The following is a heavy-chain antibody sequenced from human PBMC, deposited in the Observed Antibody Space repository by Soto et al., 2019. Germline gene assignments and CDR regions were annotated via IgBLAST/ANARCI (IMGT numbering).Heavy chain of an antibody. D-gene: IGHD1-1*01. J-gene: IGHJ4*02. Sequence: QVQLQESGPGLVKPSETLSLTCTVSGGSISSFYWSWIRQPPGKGLEWIAYIYYSGSTNYNPSLKSRVTISVDTSKNQFSLKLSSVTAADTAVYYCARGGSIWNHFDYWGQGTLVTVSS. CDR2: IYYSGST. CDR1: GGSISSFY. CDR3: ARGGSIWNHFDY. V-gene: IGHV4-59*01.